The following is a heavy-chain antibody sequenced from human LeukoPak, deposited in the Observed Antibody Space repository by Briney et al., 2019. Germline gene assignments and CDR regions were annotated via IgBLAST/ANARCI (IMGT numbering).Heavy chain of an antibody. Sequence: SETLSLTCTVFGCSIGSYYSSWIRQPPGKGLEWIGYIYYSGSTNYNPSLKSRVTISVDTSKNQVALNLTSMTAAETAVYYCARASRSWFAPWGQRTLVTVSS. CDR1: GCSIGSYY. V-gene: IGHV4-59*01. CDR2: IYYSGST. J-gene: IGHJ5*02. CDR3: ARASRSWFAP.